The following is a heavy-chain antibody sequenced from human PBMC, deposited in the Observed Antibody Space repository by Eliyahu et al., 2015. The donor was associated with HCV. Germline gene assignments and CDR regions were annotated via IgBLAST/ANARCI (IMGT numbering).Heavy chain of an antibody. CDR1: GFTFSSYG. V-gene: IGHV3-30*18. CDR2: ISYDGSNK. J-gene: IGHJ4*02. Sequence: QVQLLESGGGVVQPGRSLRLSCAASGFTFSSYGMHWVRQAPGKGLEWVAVISYDGSNKYYADSVKGRFTISRDNSKNTLYLQMNSLRAEDTAVYYCAKEYYDSSGFTLYFDYWGQGTLVTVSS. CDR3: AKEYYDSSGFTLYFDY. D-gene: IGHD3-22*01.